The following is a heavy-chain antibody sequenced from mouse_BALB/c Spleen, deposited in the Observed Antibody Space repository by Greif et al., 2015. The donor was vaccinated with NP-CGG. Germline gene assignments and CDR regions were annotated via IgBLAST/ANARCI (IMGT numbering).Heavy chain of an antibody. D-gene: IGHD1-1*02. J-gene: IGHJ4*01. V-gene: IGHV5-17*02. CDR2: ISSGSSTI. CDR3: ARSGLSRSYAMDY. CDR1: GFTFSSFG. Sequence: EVQLVESGGGLVQPGGSRKLSCAASGFTFSSFGMHWVRQAPEKGLEWVAYISSGSSTIYYADTVKGRFTISRDNPKNTLFLQMTSLRSEDTAMYYCARSGLSRSYAMDYWGQGTSVTVSS.